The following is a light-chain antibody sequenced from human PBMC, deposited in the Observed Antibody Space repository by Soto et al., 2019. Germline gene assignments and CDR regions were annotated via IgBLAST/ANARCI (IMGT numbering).Light chain of an antibody. V-gene: IGKV3D-20*01. Sequence: EIVLTQSPATLSLPPGERATLSCGASQSINYYLAWYQQKPGLAPRLVIYDASHRATGIPDRFSGSGSGTDFTLTINRLEPEDFAVYYCQTYGSPPALTFGGGTKVEIK. CDR2: DAS. CDR3: QTYGSPPALT. CDR1: QSINYY. J-gene: IGKJ4*01.